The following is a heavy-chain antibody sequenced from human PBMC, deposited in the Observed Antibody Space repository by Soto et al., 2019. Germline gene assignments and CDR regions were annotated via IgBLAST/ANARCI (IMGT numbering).Heavy chain of an antibody. D-gene: IGHD6-19*01. CDR3: AKGGRQWLVTSDFNY. CDR2: VSHDGRNT. J-gene: IGHJ4*02. V-gene: IGHV3-30*18. Sequence: VQLVESGGGVVQPGRSLRLSCAASGFTFSDYAMHWVRQAPGKGLEWVAVVSHDGRNTHYADSVKGRFTISRDSSKNTVSLEMTSLSAHVTAVYYCAKGGRQWLVTSDFNYWGQGALVTVSS. CDR1: GFTFSDYA.